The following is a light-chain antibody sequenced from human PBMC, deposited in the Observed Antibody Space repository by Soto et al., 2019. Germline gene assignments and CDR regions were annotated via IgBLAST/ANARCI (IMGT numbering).Light chain of an antibody. CDR2: DAS. CDR3: QQYGSPPPTT. Sequence: EIVLTQSPGTLSLSPGERATLSCMASQSVRSNYLAWYQQKPGQALTLLIYDASRRATGIPDRFSGSGSGTDFTLTISRLETEDFAVYYCQQYGSPPPTTFGQGTRLEIK. V-gene: IGKV3-20*01. J-gene: IGKJ5*01. CDR1: QSVRSNY.